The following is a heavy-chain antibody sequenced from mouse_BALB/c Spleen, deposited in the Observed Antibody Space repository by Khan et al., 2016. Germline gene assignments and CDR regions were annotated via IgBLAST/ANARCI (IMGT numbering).Heavy chain of an antibody. CDR3: ARLMITGWFAY. D-gene: IGHD2-4*01. J-gene: IGHJ3*01. V-gene: IGHV3-2*02. CDR1: GYSITSDYA. Sequence: LQESGPGLVKPSQSLSLTCTVTGYSITSDYAWNWIRQFPGNKLEWMGYISYSGNTSYNPSLKSRFSITRDTSKNQFFLQLNSVTTEDTATYYCARLMITGWFAYWGQGTLVTVSA. CDR2: ISYSGNT.